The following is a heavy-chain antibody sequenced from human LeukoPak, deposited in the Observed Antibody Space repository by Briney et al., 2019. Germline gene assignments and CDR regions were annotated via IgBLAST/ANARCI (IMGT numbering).Heavy chain of an antibody. CDR1: GTFIRNSRFH. J-gene: IGHJ5*02. D-gene: IGHD3-16*02. Sequence: PSETLSLTCLVSGTFIRNSRFHWGWIRQPPGKGLEWIGSVHDSGSVDYRPSLKSRVTIFMDTSKNQFSLRMRFVTAADTAVYYCARQGYISRYFDPWGQGTLVAVSS. V-gene: IGHV4-39*01. CDR3: ARQGYISRYFDP. CDR2: VHDSGSV.